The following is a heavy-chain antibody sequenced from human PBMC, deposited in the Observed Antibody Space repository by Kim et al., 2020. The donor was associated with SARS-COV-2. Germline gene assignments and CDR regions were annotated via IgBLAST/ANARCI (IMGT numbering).Heavy chain of an antibody. Sequence: GGSLRLSCAASGFSFDDYGMHWVRQTPERGLEWVSYISFSGRTIHYADSVKGRFTISRDNAKKSLFLQMNALRPEDTALYYCVKEGGNTGYYFEYWGQGNLVTVSS. V-gene: IGHV3-9*01. CDR2: ISFSGRTI. CDR3: VKEGGNTGYYFEY. J-gene: IGHJ4*02. D-gene: IGHD2-15*01. CDR1: GFSFDDYG.